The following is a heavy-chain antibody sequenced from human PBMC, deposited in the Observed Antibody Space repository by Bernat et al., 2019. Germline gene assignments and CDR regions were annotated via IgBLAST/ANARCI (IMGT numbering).Heavy chain of an antibody. V-gene: IGHV4-59*01. D-gene: IGHD1-20*01. J-gene: IGHJ4*02. CDR1: GSAIDSYY. CDR3: ARVRITEVADY. CDR2: IYFSGST. Sequence: QVQLQESGPGLVKPSETLSLTCSVSGSAIDSYYWSWIRQSPGKGLEWIGYIYFSGSTTYNPSLKSRVTISLHPSKSQFSLNLTSVTSADTAVYYCARVRITEVADYWGQGTLVTGSS.